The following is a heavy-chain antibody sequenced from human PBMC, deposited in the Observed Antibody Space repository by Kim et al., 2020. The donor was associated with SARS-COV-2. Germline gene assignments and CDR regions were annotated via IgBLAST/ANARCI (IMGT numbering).Heavy chain of an antibody. J-gene: IGHJ4*02. CDR2: ISHTGNT. V-gene: IGHV4-59*08. CDR1: SDSMNTFY. Sequence: SETLSLTCTVSSDSMNTFYWVWIRQSPDKGLEWIGYISHTGNTVYNPSLKSRLFISIDTAMNHFSLKLNSLTAGDTAVYYCACQTFFGVLMTRGQGALVT. CDR3: ACQTFFGVLMT. D-gene: IGHD3-3*01.